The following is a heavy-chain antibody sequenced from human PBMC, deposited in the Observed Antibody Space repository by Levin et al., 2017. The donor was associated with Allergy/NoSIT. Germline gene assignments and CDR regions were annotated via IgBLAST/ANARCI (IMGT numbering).Heavy chain of an antibody. CDR1: GFTFSTYS. CDR3: ARDGASGSSFAMDV. J-gene: IGHJ6*02. Sequence: GGSLRLSCAAFGFTFSTYSMSWVRQAPGKGLEWVSYISSRSTTIYYADSVKGRFTISRDNTKNSLYLQMNSLRAEDTAVYYCARDGASGSSFAMDVWGQGTTVIVSS. V-gene: IGHV3-48*04. D-gene: IGHD3-10*01. CDR2: ISSRSTTI.